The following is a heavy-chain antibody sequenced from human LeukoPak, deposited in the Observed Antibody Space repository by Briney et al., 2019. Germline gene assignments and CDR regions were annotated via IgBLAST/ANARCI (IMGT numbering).Heavy chain of an antibody. D-gene: IGHD6-13*01. CDR3: ARGRRIAAAAALRPFDY. J-gene: IGHJ4*02. V-gene: IGHV4-34*01. Sequence: TSETLSFTCAVYGGYFSGYYWSWIRQPPGKGLEWIGEINHSGSTNYNPSLKSRVTISVDASKSQFSLKLSSVSAADTAVYYCARGRRIAAAAALRPFDYWGQGTLVTVSS. CDR2: INHSGST. CDR1: GGYFSGYY.